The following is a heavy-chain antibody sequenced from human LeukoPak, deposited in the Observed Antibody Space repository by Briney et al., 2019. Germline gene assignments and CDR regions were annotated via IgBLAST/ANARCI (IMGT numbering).Heavy chain of an antibody. CDR1: GGSFSGYY. CDR3: ASLVDQLGPKQNWFDP. D-gene: IGHD1-1*01. Sequence: PSETLSLTCAVYGGSFSGYYWSWIRQPPGKGLEWIGEINHSGSTNYNPSLKSRVTISVDTSKNQFSLKLSSVTAADTAVYYCASLVDQLGPKQNWFDPWGQGTLVTVSS. CDR2: INHSGST. V-gene: IGHV4-34*01. J-gene: IGHJ5*02.